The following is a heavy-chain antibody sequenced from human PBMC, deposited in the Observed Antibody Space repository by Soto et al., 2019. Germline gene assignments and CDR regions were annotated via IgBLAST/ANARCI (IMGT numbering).Heavy chain of an antibody. V-gene: IGHV4-59*01. CDR3: ARVGYGDYVYDAFDI. J-gene: IGHJ3*02. CDR1: GGSISSYY. CDR2: IYYSGST. D-gene: IGHD4-17*01. Sequence: SETLSLTCTVSGGSISSYYWSWIRQPPGKGLEWIGYIYYSGSTNYNPSLKSRVTISVDTSKNQFSLKLSSVTAADTAVYYCARVGYGDYVYDAFDIWGQGTMVTVSS.